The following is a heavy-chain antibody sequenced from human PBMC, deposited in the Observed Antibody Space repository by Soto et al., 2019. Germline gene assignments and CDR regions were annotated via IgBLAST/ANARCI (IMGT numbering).Heavy chain of an antibody. CDR1: GFTFSSYG. CDR3: ARDVIHDYGDYGFDY. D-gene: IGHD4-17*01. V-gene: IGHV3-33*01. Sequence: QVQLVESGGGVVQPGRSLRLSCAASGFTFSSYGMHWVRQAPGKGLEWVAVIWYDGSNKYYADSVKGRFTISRDNSKNTLYLQMNSLSAEDTAVYYCARDVIHDYGDYGFDYWGQGTLVTVSS. J-gene: IGHJ4*02. CDR2: IWYDGSNK.